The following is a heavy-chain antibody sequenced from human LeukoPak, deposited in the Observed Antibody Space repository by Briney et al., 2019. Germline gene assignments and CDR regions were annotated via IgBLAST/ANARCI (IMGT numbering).Heavy chain of an antibody. CDR3: ARDLVIAARLGARTLGY. Sequence: ASVTVSCKASGYTFTGYYMHWVRQAPGQGLEWMGWINPNSGGTNYAQKFQGWVTMTRDTSISTAYMELSRLRSDDTAVYYCARDLVIAARLGARTLGYWGQGTLVTVSS. CDR1: GYTFTGYY. CDR2: INPNSGGT. D-gene: IGHD6-13*01. J-gene: IGHJ4*02. V-gene: IGHV1-2*04.